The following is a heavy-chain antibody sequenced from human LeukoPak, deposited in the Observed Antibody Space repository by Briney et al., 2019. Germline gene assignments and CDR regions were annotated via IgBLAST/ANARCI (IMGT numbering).Heavy chain of an antibody. CDR1: GYSFPDYG. CDR2: ISAYYGSS. D-gene: IGHD2/OR15-2a*01. J-gene: IGHJ4*02. V-gene: IGHV1-18*01. Sequence: ASVKVSCKTSGYSFPDYGISWVRQAPGQGLEWMGRISAYYGSSHFAQKFQGRVTLTRDISTSTAYMELRSLRSDDTAMYYCVRESEPISQIIVFSFWGQGTLVTVSS. CDR3: VRESEPISQIIVFSF.